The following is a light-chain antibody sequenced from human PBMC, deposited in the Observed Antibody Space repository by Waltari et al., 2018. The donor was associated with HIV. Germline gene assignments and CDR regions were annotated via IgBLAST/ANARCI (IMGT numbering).Light chain of an antibody. Sequence: QSVLTQPPSASGTPGQRVPISCSGRSSNIGSNTVNWYQHLPGTAPKLLIYSHNQRPSGVPDRFSGSKSGTSASLAISGLQSEDEADYYCAAWDDSLNGAVFGGGTQLTVL. J-gene: IGLJ7*01. CDR2: SHN. V-gene: IGLV1-44*01. CDR1: SSNIGSNT. CDR3: AAWDDSLNGAV.